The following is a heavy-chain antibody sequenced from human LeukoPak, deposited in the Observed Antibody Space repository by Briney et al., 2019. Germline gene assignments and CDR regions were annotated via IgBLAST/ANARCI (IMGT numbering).Heavy chain of an antibody. J-gene: IGHJ4*02. CDR1: GYTFTVYY. CDR2: INPNSGGT. CDR3: ARRGVYYYDSSGRANYYFDY. Sequence: ASVTVSFKASGYTFTVYYMHWVRQAPGQGGEWMGWINPNSGGTNYAQKFQGRVTMTRDTSISTAYMELSRLRPDDTAMYYCARRGVYYYDSSGRANYYFDYWGQGTLVTVSS. V-gene: IGHV1-2*02. D-gene: IGHD3-22*01.